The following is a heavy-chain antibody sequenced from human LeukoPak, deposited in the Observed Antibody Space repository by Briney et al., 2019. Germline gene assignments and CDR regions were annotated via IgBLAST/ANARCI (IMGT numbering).Heavy chain of an antibody. J-gene: IGHJ4*02. CDR3: AGKAVAGPYFDY. CDR1: GGSISSGSYH. CDR2: IDYRGNT. Sequence: PSETLSLTCTVSGGSISSGSYHWGWIRQPPGKGLEWLGSIDYRGNTYYNPSLKSRVTISVDTSKSQFSLKLSSVTAADTAVYYCAGKAVAGPYFDYWGQGTLVTVSS. V-gene: IGHV4-39*07. D-gene: IGHD6-19*01.